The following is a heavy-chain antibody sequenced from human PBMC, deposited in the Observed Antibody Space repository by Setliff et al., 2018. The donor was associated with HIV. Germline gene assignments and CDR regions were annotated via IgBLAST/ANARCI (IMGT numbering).Heavy chain of an antibody. V-gene: IGHV1-2*02. CDR2: INPKTGDT. CDR1: GYFFTGYY. D-gene: IGHD2-15*01. Sequence: ASVKVSCKASGYFFTGYYMHWVRQAPGQGLQWMGWINPKTGDTKYAQKLQGRVTMTRDTSISTLYMELSRLRSEDTAIYYCARGAADNYYYYMDIWGKGTTVTVSS. J-gene: IGHJ6*03. CDR3: ARGAADNYYYYMDI.